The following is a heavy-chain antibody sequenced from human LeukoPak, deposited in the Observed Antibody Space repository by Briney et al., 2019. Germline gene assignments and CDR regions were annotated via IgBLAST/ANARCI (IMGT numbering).Heavy chain of an antibody. D-gene: IGHD5-18*01. CDR3: ARRATTERGHSYGLDY. J-gene: IGHJ4*02. CDR1: GFTFSNYS. V-gene: IGHV3-21*01. CDR2: ISFSSTYI. Sequence: GRSLRLSCAASGFTFSNYSMNWVRQAPGKGLEWVSSISFSSTYIYTADSLKGRITISRDNAKNSLYLQMSSLTAEDTAVYYCARRATTERGHSYGLDYWGQGTLVTVSS.